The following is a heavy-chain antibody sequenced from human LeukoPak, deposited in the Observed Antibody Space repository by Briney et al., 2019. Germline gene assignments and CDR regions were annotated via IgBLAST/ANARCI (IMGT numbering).Heavy chain of an antibody. D-gene: IGHD1-26*01. Sequence: PGGSLRLSCAASGFSFSNYAMTWVRQAPGKGLEWVSGISVSGGSTYYADSVRGRFTISRDNSKNAFDVQMNSLRAEDTAIYYCARTGVGGGYRFDYWGQGTLVTVSS. CDR1: GFSFSNYA. J-gene: IGHJ4*02. CDR2: ISVSGGST. V-gene: IGHV3-23*01. CDR3: ARTGVGGGYRFDY.